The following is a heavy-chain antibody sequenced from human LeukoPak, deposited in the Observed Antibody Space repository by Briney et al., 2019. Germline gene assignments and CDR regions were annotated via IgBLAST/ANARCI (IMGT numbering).Heavy chain of an antibody. D-gene: IGHD2-21*02. Sequence: PGESMTLSCAAAGFTFIDYYMSWIRQVPGRGLEWVSYISSSGSTIYYADSVKGRFTISRDNAKNSLYLQMNSLRAEDTAVYYCARCEVVTAIPNYFDYWGQGTLVTVSS. CDR3: ARCEVVTAIPNYFDY. V-gene: IGHV3-11*01. J-gene: IGHJ4*02. CDR2: ISSSGSTI. CDR1: GFTFIDYY.